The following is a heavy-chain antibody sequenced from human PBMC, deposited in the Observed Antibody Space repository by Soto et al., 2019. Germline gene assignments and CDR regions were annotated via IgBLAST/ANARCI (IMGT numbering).Heavy chain of an antibody. CDR3: ARVPAIVVTRANYFDY. J-gene: IGHJ4*02. CDR2: INAGNGNT. V-gene: IGHV1-3*01. CDR1: GYTFTSYA. Sequence: QVQLVQSGAEVKKPGASVKVSCKASGYTFTSYAMHWVRQAPGQRLEWMGWINAGNGNTKYSQKFQGRVTITRDTSASTAYMELGSLRSEDKAVYYCARVPAIVVTRANYFDYWGQGTLVTVSS. D-gene: IGHD5-12*01.